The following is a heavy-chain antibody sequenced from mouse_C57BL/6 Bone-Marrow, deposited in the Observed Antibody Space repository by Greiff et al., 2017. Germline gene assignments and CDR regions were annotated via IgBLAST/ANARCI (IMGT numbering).Heavy chain of an antibody. CDR3: ARSKNWDSWFAY. Sequence: QVQLLQSGAELVRPGTSVKVSCKASGYAFTNYLIEWVKQRPGQGLEWIGVINPGSGGTNYNEKFKGMATLTADKSSSTAYMQLSSLTSEDSAVYFCARSKNWDSWFAYWGQGTLVTVSA. CDR1: GYAFTNYL. D-gene: IGHD4-1*01. V-gene: IGHV1-54*01. J-gene: IGHJ3*01. CDR2: INPGSGGT.